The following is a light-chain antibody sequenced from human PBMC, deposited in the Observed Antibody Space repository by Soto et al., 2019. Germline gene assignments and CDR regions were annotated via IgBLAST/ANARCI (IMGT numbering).Light chain of an antibody. CDR2: AAS. J-gene: IGKJ2*01. CDR1: QTISTY. CDR3: QQSFTSPHT. V-gene: IGKV1-39*01. Sequence: DIQMTQSPSSLSASVGGRVTITCRAGQTISTYLNWYQQTPGRAPALLISAASTLQSGVPSRFSGSGSGTEFTLTISSLQPQDFATYYCQQSFTSPHTFGQGTKLEIK.